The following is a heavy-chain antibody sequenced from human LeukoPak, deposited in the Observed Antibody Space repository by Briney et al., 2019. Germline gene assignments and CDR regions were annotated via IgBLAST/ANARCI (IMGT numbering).Heavy chain of an antibody. CDR1: GYTFTSYY. Sequence: ASVKVSCKASGYTFTSYYMHWVRQAPGQGLEWMGIINPSGGSTSYAQKFQGRVTMTRDTSTSTVYMELSSLRSEDTAVYYCARERVIPRAGRPITIFHMDVWGKGTTVTVSS. CDR2: INPSGGST. D-gene: IGHD3-3*01. J-gene: IGHJ6*03. V-gene: IGHV1-46*01. CDR3: ARERVIPRAGRPITIFHMDV.